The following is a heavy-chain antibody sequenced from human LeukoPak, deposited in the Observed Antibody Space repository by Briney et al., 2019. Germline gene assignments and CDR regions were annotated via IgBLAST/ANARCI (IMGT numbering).Heavy chain of an antibody. CDR2: ISYDGSNK. V-gene: IGHV3-30-3*01. CDR3: ARDEVLEVVVPALLRNAFDI. CDR1: GFTFSSYA. D-gene: IGHD2-2*01. Sequence: GGSLRLSCAASGFTFSSYAMHWVRQAPGKGLEWVAVISYDGSNKYYADSVKGRFTISRDNFKNTLYLQMNSLRAEDTAAYYCARDEVLEVVVPALLRNAFDIWGQGTMVTVSS. J-gene: IGHJ3*02.